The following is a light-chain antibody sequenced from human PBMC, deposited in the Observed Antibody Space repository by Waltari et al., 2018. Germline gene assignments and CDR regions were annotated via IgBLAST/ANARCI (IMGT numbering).Light chain of an antibody. V-gene: IGLV2-23*02. CDR3: SSYAGSSKGV. CDR2: AVS. J-gene: IGLJ2*01. Sequence: QSALTQPASVSGSPGQPITTSCTGTSSDVGNYKRVPRYQQHPGKAPKLMIYAVSKRPSGVSDRFAGSKSGDMASLTISGLQPEDEAEYFCSSYAGSSKGVFGGGTKVTVL. CDR1: SSDVGNYKR.